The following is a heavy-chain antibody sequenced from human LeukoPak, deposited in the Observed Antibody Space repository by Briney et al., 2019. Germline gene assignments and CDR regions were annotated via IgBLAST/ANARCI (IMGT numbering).Heavy chain of an antibody. CDR1: GGSISSYY. D-gene: IGHD4-17*01. Sequence: PSETLSLTCTVSGGSISSYYWSWIRQPPGKGLEWIGEIYHSGSTNHNPSLKSRVTISLDKSKNQFSLKLYSVTAADTAVYYCARASHDYGDYSHFDYWGQGTLVTVSS. J-gene: IGHJ4*02. CDR3: ARASHDYGDYSHFDY. V-gene: IGHV4-59*12. CDR2: IYHSGST.